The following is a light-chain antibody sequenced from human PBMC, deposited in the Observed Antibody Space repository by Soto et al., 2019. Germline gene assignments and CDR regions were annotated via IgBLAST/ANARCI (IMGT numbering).Light chain of an antibody. CDR1: QSISNY. J-gene: IGKJ1*01. Sequence: DIQVTQYPSSLTASVGDRVSITCRASQSISNYLNWFQQNPGKAPKLLIYAASSLRSGVTSRFSGSGSGTDFTLTITSLQPEDFATYYCQPSYTTPWTVGPGTKVDIK. V-gene: IGKV1-39*01. CDR2: AAS. CDR3: QPSYTTPWT.